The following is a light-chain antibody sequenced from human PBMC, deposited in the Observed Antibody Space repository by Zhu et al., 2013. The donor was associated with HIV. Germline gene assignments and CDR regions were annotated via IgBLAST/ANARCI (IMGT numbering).Light chain of an antibody. CDR2: DNN. J-gene: IGLJ3*02. CDR1: SSNIGNNY. CDR3: GTWDSSLSAM. Sequence: QSALTQPPSMSAAPGQKVTISCSGSSSNIGNNYVFWFQRLPGTAPKLLIYDNNKRPSGIPDRFSGSKSGTSATLGITGLQTGDEADYYCGTWDSSLSAMFGGGTKLTVL. V-gene: IGLV1-51*01.